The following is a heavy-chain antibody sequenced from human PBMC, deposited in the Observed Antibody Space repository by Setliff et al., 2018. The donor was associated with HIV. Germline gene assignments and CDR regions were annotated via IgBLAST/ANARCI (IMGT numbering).Heavy chain of an antibody. V-gene: IGHV4-59*11. CDR3: TRVPTSSWYVTTQRTKEYFHH. CDR1: GGSISSHY. CDR2: IYYNGNT. D-gene: IGHD6-13*01. J-gene: IGHJ1*01. Sequence: SETLSLTCTVSGGSISSHYWTWIRQPPGRGLEWIGSIYYNGNTYYNPSLKSRVTISEDTSRNQFSLRLSSVTAADTAIYYCTRVPTSSWYVTTQRTKEYFHHWGQGTLVTVSS.